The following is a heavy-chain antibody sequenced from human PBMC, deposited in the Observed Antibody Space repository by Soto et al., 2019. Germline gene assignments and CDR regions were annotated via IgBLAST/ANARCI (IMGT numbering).Heavy chain of an antibody. Sequence: QVQLVQSGAEVKKPGASVKVSCKASGYTFTSYGISWVRQAPGQGLEWMGWISAYNGNTNDAQQLHGRATMTTDTCTSTADMELRSLRSDDTAVYYCARDLDIVVVVSPGYWGKGTLVTVSS. V-gene: IGHV1-18*01. CDR2: ISAYNGNT. CDR1: GYTFTSYG. J-gene: IGHJ4*02. CDR3: ARDLDIVVVVSPGY. D-gene: IGHD2-15*01.